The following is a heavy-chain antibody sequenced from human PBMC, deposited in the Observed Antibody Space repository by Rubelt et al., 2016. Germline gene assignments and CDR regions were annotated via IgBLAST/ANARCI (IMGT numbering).Heavy chain of an antibody. CDR3: AGHYNWNDDSC. D-gene: IGHD1-1*01. J-gene: IGHJ4*02. CDR1: GGSISGYF. CDR2: IYYTGTT. V-gene: IGHV4-59*08. Sequence: QVQLQESGPGLVKPSETLSLTCTVSGGSISGYFWSWIRQPPGKELEWIGYIYYTGTTNYSPSLKSRVTISIDTSKKQFSLELTSVTAADTAVYFCAGHYNWNDDSCWGQGTLVTVSS.